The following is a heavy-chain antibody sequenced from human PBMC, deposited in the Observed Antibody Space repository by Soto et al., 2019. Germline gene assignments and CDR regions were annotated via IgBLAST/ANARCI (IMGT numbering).Heavy chain of an antibody. D-gene: IGHD3-10*01. V-gene: IGHV1-18*01. CDR2: IATYNNNK. CDR1: GDTFANFG. Sequence: HLVQSGPEVKRPGASITVSCKTSGDTFANFGLSWVRQAPGQGLEWMGWIATYNNNKNYAQKFQRRLTLTTDTSTSTAYMELESLGYDDTAVYYCARVVRGVVNWFDPWGQGTLVIVSS. J-gene: IGHJ5*02. CDR3: ARVVRGVVNWFDP.